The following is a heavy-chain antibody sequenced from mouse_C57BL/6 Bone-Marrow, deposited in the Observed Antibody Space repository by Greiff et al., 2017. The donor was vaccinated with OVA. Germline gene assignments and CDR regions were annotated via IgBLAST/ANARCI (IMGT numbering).Heavy chain of an antibody. D-gene: IGHD1-1*01. Sequence: QVQLQQSGAELVRPGTSVKMSCKASGYTFTNYWIGWAKQRPGHGLEWIGDIYPGGGYTNYNEKFKGKATLPADKSSSTAYMQFSSLPSEDSAIYCCAREAPYYYGSRGWYFDVWGTGTTVTVSS. CDR2: IYPGGGYT. J-gene: IGHJ1*03. CDR1: GYTFTNYW. V-gene: IGHV1-63*01. CDR3: AREAPYYYGSRGWYFDV.